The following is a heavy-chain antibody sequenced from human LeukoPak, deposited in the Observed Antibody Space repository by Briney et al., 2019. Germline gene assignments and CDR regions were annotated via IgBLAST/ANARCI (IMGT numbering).Heavy chain of an antibody. CDR1: GFTFRTYG. CDR3: AKRSFRGLYYFDY. D-gene: IGHD2/OR15-2a*01. V-gene: IGHV3-23*01. Sequence: PGGSLRLSCAASGFTFRTYGMSWVRQAPGKGLEWVSAITGSAGGTYYADSVKGRFTISRDNSKNTLYLQMNSLRAEDTAVYYCAKRSFRGLYYFDYWGQGTLVTVSS. CDR2: ITGSAGGT. J-gene: IGHJ4*02.